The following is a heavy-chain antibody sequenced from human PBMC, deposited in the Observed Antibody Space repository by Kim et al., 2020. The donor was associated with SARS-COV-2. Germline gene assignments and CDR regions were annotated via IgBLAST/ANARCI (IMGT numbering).Heavy chain of an antibody. CDR3: STSDFYNGNPFDCFDV. CDR1: GDSISNYY. J-gene: IGHJ3*01. D-gene: IGHD3-10*01. CDR2: ISYTGRS. Sequence: SETLSLTCTFFGDSISNYYLNWLRQPPGKGLEWIGYISYTGRSDYNPSLKSRVTMSVDTSKNQFTLKLKSVTAADTAVYYCSTSDFYNGNPFDCFDVWGRGTMVTVAS. V-gene: IGHV4-59*08.